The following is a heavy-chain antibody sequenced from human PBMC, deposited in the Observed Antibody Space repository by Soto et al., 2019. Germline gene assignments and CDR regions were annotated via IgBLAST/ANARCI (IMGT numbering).Heavy chain of an antibody. CDR1: GYTFTSYG. Sequence: QVQLVQSGAEVKKPGASVKVSCKASGYTFTSYGISWVRQAPGQGLEWMGWISAYNGNTHYAQKLQGRVPMTTDTSTSTAYMELRSLRSDDTAVYYCAREVGGSYYYDSSGLDYWGQGTLVTVSS. CDR3: AREVGGSYYYDSSGLDY. D-gene: IGHD3-22*01. J-gene: IGHJ4*02. CDR2: ISAYNGNT. V-gene: IGHV1-18*01.